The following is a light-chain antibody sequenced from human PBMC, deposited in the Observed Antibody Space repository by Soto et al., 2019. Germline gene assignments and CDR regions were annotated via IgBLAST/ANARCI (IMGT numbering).Light chain of an antibody. CDR1: QSLVYSDGNTY. CDR3: MQGAHWPLT. CDR2: KVS. J-gene: IGKJ4*01. V-gene: IGKV2-30*01. Sequence: DVVMTQSPLSLPVTLGQPASISCESTQSLVYSDGNTYLSWFQQRPGQSPRRLIYKVSNRDSGVPDRFRGSGSGTDFTLKISRVEAEDVGVYYCMQGAHWPLTFGGGTRVEIK.